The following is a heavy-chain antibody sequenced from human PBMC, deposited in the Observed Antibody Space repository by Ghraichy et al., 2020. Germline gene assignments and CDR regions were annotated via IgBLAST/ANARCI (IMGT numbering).Heavy chain of an antibody. CDR2: ISNVDGNTK. CDR1: GFDFTSSA. J-gene: IGHJ4*02. Sequence: LSLTCAASGFDFTSSAMDWVRQVPGKGLEWVAFISNVDGNTKNSVESVKGRFTISRDNSKNTVFLQMDSLRVEDTAVYYCARGAEYAFDLWGQGTLVTVSS. CDR3: ARGAEYAFDL. D-gene: IGHD2-2*01. V-gene: IGHV3-30-3*02.